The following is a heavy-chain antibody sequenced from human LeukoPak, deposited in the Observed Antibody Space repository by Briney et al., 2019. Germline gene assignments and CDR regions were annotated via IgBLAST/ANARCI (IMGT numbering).Heavy chain of an antibody. D-gene: IGHD3-22*01. CDR1: GGSFSGYY. V-gene: IGHV4-34*01. CDR2: INHSGST. Sequence: PSETLSLTCAVYGGSFSGYYWSWIRQPPGKGLEWIGEINHSGSTNYNPSLKSRVTISVDTSKNQFSLKLSSVTAADTAVYYCARAGRGWGYYFCAEYFQHWGQGTLVTVSS. CDR3: ARAGRGWGYYFCAEYFQH. J-gene: IGHJ1*01.